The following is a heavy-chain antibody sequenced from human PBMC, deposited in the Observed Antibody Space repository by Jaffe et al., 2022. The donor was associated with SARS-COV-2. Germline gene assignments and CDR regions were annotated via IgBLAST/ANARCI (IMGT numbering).Heavy chain of an antibody. D-gene: IGHD5-18*01. CDR3: ARPRQDPDTATYYFDY. CDR1: GGSISSSSYY. Sequence: QLQLQESGPGLVKPSETLSLTCTVSGGSISSSSYYWGWIRQPPGKGLEWIGSIYYSGSTYYNPSLKSRVTISVDTSKNQFSLKLSSVTAADTAVYYCARPRQDPDTATYYFDYWGQGTLVTVSS. CDR2: IYYSGST. V-gene: IGHV4-39*01. J-gene: IGHJ4*02.